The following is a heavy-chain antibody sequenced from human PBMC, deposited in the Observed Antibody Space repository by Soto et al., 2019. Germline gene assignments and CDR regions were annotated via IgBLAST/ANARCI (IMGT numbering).Heavy chain of an antibody. CDR2: IIPLFGTA. CDR1: GSTFSTYS. D-gene: IGHD1-26*01. V-gene: IGHV1-69*06. Sequence: AVKVSCKTSGSTFSTYSIVWVREAPGEGLEWMGGIIPLFGTANYAQKFQDRVTITADKSTNTAFMELSSLKSEDTAMYYCASSSGNDYGVGTNYYFDYWGQGTLVTVSS. CDR3: ASSSGNDYGVGTNYYFDY. J-gene: IGHJ4*02.